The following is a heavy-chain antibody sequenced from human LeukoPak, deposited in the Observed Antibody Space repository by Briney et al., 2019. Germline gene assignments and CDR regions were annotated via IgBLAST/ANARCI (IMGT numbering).Heavy chain of an antibody. J-gene: IGHJ4*02. Sequence: PSGTLSLTCAVSGGSISSSNWWSWVRQPPGKGLEWIGSIYYSGSTYYNPSLKSRVTISVDTSKNQFSLKLSSVTAADTAVYYCARNPIYYYDSSGYYYVPRYFDYWGQGTLVTVSS. V-gene: IGHV4-4*02. D-gene: IGHD3-22*01. CDR3: ARNPIYYYDSSGYYYVPRYFDY. CDR2: IYYSGST. CDR1: GGSISSSNW.